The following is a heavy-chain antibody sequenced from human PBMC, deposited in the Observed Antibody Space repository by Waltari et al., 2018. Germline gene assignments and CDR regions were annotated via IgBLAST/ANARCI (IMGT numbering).Heavy chain of an antibody. Sequence: EVKLLESGGGLVQMGGSLKLSCVASGFKFMRSAISWVRQTPGRGLEWVSSIVTSGESTSYADSVKGRFTISRDNSKNQMYLEMNSLTLEDTAVYYCAREIGLATSSYFDYWGQGILVTVSP. CDR3: AREIGLATSSYFDY. V-gene: IGHV3-23*01. J-gene: IGHJ4*02. D-gene: IGHD6-6*01. CDR1: GFKFMRSA. CDR2: IVTSGEST.